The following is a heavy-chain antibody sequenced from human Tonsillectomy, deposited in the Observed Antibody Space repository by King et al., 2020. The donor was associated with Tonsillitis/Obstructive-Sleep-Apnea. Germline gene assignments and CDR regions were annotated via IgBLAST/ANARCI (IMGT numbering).Heavy chain of an antibody. J-gene: IGHJ2*01. D-gene: IGHD7-27*01. V-gene: IGHV3-33*01. CDR2: LWYDGSNK. CDR3: ARDMGMHPNWYFDL. Sequence: VQLVQSGGGVVQPGGSLGLSCAASGLTFSHFGMRWVRQAPGKGLEWVAVLWYDGSNKKYAESVQGRFTISRDNSENTLYLQMNCLRAEDTAVYYCARDMGMHPNWYFDLWGRGTLVTVSS. CDR1: GLTFSHFG.